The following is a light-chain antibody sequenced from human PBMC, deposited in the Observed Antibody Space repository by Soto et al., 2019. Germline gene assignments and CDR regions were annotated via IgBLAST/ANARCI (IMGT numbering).Light chain of an antibody. Sequence: EIGLTQSPGTLSLSPGERATLSCRAIQSVSSSYLAWYQQKPGQAPRLLIYGASSRATGIPDRFSGSGSGTDFTLTISSLQSEDFAVYFCQQYHIWPSWTFGQGTKVDI. CDR1: QSVSSSY. V-gene: IGKV3-20*01. CDR3: QQYHIWPSWT. CDR2: GAS. J-gene: IGKJ1*01.